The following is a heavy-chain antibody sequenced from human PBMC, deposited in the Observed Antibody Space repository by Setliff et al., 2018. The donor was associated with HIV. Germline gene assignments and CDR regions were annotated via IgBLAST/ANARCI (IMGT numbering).Heavy chain of an antibody. CDR3: ATQPPAALSYYYYYMDV. V-gene: IGHV3-7*01. CDR1: GFTFSSHW. Sequence: PGGSLRLSCEASGFTFSSHWMSWVRQAPGKGLEWVANIRQDGSEKYYVDSVKGRFTISRDNAKNSLYLQMNSLRAEDTAVYYCATQPPAALSYYYYYMDVWGKGTTVTVSS. CDR2: IRQDGSEK. J-gene: IGHJ6*03. D-gene: IGHD2-2*01.